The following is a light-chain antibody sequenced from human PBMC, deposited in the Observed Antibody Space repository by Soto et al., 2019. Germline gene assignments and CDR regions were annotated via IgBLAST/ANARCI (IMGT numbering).Light chain of an antibody. CDR3: SSYTSSITPYV. CDR1: ITDIGAYNY. CDR2: GVS. J-gene: IGLJ1*01. Sequence: QSALTQPASVSGSPGQSITISCTGTITDIGAYNYVSWYQQHPGKAPKLLIYGVSSRPSGVSNRFSGSKSGNAVYLTISGLQADDEAEYYCSSYTSSITPYVFGTGTKLTVL. V-gene: IGLV2-14*01.